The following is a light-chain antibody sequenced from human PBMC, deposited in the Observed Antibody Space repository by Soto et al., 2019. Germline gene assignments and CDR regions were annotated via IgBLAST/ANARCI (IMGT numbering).Light chain of an antibody. CDR2: LNSDGSH. Sequence: QLVLTQSPSASASLGASVKLTRTLSSGHSNYAIAWHQQQPEKGPRYLMKLNSDGSHSKGDGIPYRFSGSSSGAERYLTISSLQSEDEADYYCQTWGTGIVVFGGGTKLTVL. V-gene: IGLV4-69*01. CDR1: SGHSNYA. J-gene: IGLJ2*01. CDR3: QTWGTGIVV.